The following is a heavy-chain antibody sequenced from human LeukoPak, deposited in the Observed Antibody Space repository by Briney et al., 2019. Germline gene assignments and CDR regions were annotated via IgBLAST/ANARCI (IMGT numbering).Heavy chain of an antibody. CDR2: IYYSGST. J-gene: IGHJ4*02. V-gene: IGHV4-39*01. CDR1: GGSISSSSYY. D-gene: IGHD3-10*01. Sequence: SETLSLTCTVSGGSISSSSYYWGWIRQPPGKGLEWIGSIYYSGSTNYNPSLKSRVTISVDTSKNQFSLKLSSVTAADTAVYYCARHRGSGSYYNYWGQGTLVTVSS. CDR3: ARHRGSGSYYNY.